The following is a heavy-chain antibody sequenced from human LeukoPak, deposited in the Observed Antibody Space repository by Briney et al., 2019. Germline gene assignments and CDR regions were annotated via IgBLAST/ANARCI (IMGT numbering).Heavy chain of an antibody. D-gene: IGHD3-16*02. CDR3: ARAFQSLGGLSLPDY. CDR1: GYTFTNYA. CDR2: IHPSTGNP. J-gene: IGHJ4*02. Sequence: ASVKVSCKASGYTFTNYAMNWVRQAPGQGLEWMGWIHPSTGNPSYAQGFTGRSVFSLDTSVSTTYLQISSLKAEDTAVYFCARAFQSLGGLSLPDYWGQGTLVTVSS. V-gene: IGHV7-4-1*02.